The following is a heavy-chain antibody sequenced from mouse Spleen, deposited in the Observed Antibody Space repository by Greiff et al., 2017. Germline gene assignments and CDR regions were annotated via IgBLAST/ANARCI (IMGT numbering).Heavy chain of an antibody. CDR3: TRGDDYDDGYFDV. CDR2: INPSNGGA. V-gene: IGHV1-53*01. J-gene: IGHJ1*01. CDR1: GYTFTSYW. Sequence: QVQLQQPGTELVKPGASVKLSCKASGYTFTSYWMHWVKQRPGQGLEWIGNINPSNGGANYNEKFKSKATLTVDKYSSTAYMQLSSLTSEDSAVYYCTRGDDYDDGYFDVWGAGTTVTVSS. D-gene: IGHD2-4*01.